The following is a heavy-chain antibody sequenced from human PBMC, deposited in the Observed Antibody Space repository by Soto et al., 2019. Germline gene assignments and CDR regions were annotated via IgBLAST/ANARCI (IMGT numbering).Heavy chain of an antibody. CDR2: IIPIFGTA. V-gene: IGHV1-69*13. Sequence: ASVKVSCKASGGTFSSYAISWVRQAPGQGLEWMGGIIPIFGTANYAQKFQGRVTITADESTSTAYMELSSLRSEDTAVYYCSRAYCGGDCSPFGSFFDYWGQGTTVTVSS. D-gene: IGHD2-21*02. CDR3: SRAYCGGDCSPFGSFFDY. J-gene: IGHJ4*02. CDR1: GGTFSSYA.